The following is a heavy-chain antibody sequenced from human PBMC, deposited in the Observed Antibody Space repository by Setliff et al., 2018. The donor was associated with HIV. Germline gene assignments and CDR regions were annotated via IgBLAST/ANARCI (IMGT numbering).Heavy chain of an antibody. CDR2: IIPIFGTA. CDR1: GDTFSNYA. Sequence: SVKVSCKASGDTFSNYALSWVRQAPGQGLEWMGGIIPIFGTANYAQKFQGRVTMTWDTSTSTVYMELSSLRSEDTAFYYCARSAHDSETGYWGQGTLVTVSS. CDR3: ARSAHDSETGY. J-gene: IGHJ4*02. D-gene: IGHD5-12*01. V-gene: IGHV1-69*06.